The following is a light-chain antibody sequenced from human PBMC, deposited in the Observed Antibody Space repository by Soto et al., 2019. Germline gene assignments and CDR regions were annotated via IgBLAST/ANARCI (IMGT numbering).Light chain of an antibody. CDR1: QSISTY. J-gene: IGKJ1*01. V-gene: IGKV1-5*03. Sequence: PSTLSGSVGARVAITFRASQSISTYLAWYQQKPGKAPKLLIYKASSLEIGVPSRFSGSGSGTEFTLTISSLQPDDFATYYCQHYNSYSEAFGQGTKVDI. CDR2: KAS. CDR3: QHYNSYSEA.